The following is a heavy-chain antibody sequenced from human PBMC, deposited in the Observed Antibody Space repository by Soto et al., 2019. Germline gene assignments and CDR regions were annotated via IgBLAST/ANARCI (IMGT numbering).Heavy chain of an antibody. CDR2: IDPSDSYS. J-gene: IGHJ5*02. Sequence: GESLKISCKVSGYSFSSYWISWVRQMPGKGLEWMGRIDPSDSYSNYNPSFQGHVTMSADKSISTAYLQWSSLKASDTAMYYCARQYGDYNGWIDPWGQGTLVTVSS. V-gene: IGHV5-10-1*01. D-gene: IGHD2-21*02. CDR3: ARQYGDYNGWIDP. CDR1: GYSFSSYW.